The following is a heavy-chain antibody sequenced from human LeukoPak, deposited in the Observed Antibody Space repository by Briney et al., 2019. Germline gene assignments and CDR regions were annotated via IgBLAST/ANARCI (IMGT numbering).Heavy chain of an antibody. D-gene: IGHD3-3*01. J-gene: IGHJ4*02. CDR3: AKDGVLRFLEWFDYYFDY. V-gene: IGHV3-23*01. CDR2: ISGSGGST. Sequence: GGSLRLSCAASGFTFSSYAMSWVRQAPGKGLEWVSAISGSGGSTYYADSVKGRFTISRDNSKNTLYLQMNSLRAEDTAVYYCAKDGVLRFLEWFDYYFDYWGQGTLVTASS. CDR1: GFTFSSYA.